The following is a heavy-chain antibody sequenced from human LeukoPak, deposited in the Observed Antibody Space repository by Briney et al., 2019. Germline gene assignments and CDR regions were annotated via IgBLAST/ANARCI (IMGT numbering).Heavy chain of an antibody. V-gene: IGHV4-30-4*08. J-gene: IGHJ4*02. CDR3: ARDRGGDTLHFDY. CDR2: IYYSGST. Sequence: SETLSLSCTVSGGSISSGGYYWSWIRQHPGKGLEWIGYIYYSGSTYYNPSLKSRVTISVDTSKNQFSLKLSSVTAADTAVYYCARDRGGDTLHFDYWGQGTLVTVSS. D-gene: IGHD2-21*02. CDR1: GGSISSGGYY.